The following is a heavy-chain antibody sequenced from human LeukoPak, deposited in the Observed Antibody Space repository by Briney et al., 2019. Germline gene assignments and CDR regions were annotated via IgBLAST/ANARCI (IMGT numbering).Heavy chain of an antibody. J-gene: IGHJ4*02. CDR2: IYSGGST. Sequence: GGSLRLSCAASGFTVSSNYMSWVRQAPGKGLEWVSVIYSGGSTYYADSVKGRFTISRDNSKNTLYLQMNSLRAEDTAVYYCASILAAAGTTEGYWGQGTLVTVSS. CDR3: ASILAAAGTTEGY. V-gene: IGHV3-53*01. CDR1: GFTVSSNY. D-gene: IGHD6-13*01.